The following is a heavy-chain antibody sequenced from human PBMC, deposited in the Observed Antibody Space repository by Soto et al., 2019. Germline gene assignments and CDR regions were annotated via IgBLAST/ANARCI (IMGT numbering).Heavy chain of an antibody. V-gene: IGHV3-30-3*01. CDR1: GFTFSSYA. CDR3: ARDIAVAAWDGMAV. D-gene: IGHD6-19*01. CDR2: ISYDGSNK. Sequence: PGGSLRLSCAASGFTFSSYAMHWVRQAPGKGLEWVAVISYDGSNKYYADSVKGRFTISRDNSKNTLYLQMNSLRAEDTAVYYCARDIAVAAWDGMAVWGQGTTVTVSS. J-gene: IGHJ6*02.